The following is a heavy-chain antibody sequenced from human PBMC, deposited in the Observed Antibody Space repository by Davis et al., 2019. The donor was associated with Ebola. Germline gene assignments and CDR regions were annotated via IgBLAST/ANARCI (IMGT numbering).Heavy chain of an antibody. CDR2: IYYSGST. CDR1: GGSVSSGSYY. V-gene: IGHV4-61*01. J-gene: IGHJ3*02. Sequence: GSLRLSCTVSGGSVSSGSYYWSWIRQPPGKGLEWIGYIYYSGSTNYNPSLKSRVTISVDTSKNQFSLKLSSVTAADTAVYYCARAAGGWQWRLPDAFDIWGQGTMVTVSS. CDR3: ARAAGGWQWRLPDAFDI. D-gene: IGHD6-19*01.